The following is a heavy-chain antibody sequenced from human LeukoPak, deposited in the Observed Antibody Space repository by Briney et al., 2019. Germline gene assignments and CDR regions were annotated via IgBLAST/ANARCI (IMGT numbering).Heavy chain of an antibody. V-gene: IGHV3-23*01. D-gene: IGHD4-17*01. CDR1: GFTFSSYW. J-gene: IGHJ4*02. CDR3: AKGELRLDY. CDR2: ISGSGGST. Sequence: PGGSLRLSCAVSGFTFSSYWMHWVRQAPGKGLEWVSAISGSGGSTYYADSVKGRFTISRDNSKNTLYLQMNSLRAEDTAVYYCAKGELRLDYWGQGTLVTVSS.